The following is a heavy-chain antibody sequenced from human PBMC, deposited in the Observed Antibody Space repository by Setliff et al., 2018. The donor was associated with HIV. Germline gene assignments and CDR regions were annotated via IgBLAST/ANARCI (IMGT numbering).Heavy chain of an antibody. V-gene: IGHV1-2*06. CDR3: ARRGYSRPLNYYYYYMDV. CDR1: GYTFTGYY. CDR2: INPNSGGT. D-gene: IGHD5-12*01. Sequence: ASVKVSCKASGYTFTGYYMHWVRQAPGQGLEWMGRINPNSGGTNYAQKFQGRVTTTRDTSISTAYMELSRLRSDDTAVYYCARRGYSRPLNYYYYYMDVWGKGTTVTVSS. J-gene: IGHJ6*03.